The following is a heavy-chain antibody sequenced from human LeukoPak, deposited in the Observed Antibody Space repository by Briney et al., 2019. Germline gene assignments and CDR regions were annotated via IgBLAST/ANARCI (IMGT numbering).Heavy chain of an antibody. V-gene: IGHV1-18*01. CDR1: GYTFMTFG. J-gene: IGHJ3*02. CDR2: ISPSSGNT. CDR3: ARAGTTVTGGDAFDI. Sequence: ASVKVSCKASGYTFMTFGISWVRQAPGQGLEWMGWISPSSGNTNSAQKSQGRLSMSTDTSTGIAYMHLRSLTPDDTALYYWARAGTTVTGGDAFDIWGQGTMVIVSA. D-gene: IGHD1-1*01.